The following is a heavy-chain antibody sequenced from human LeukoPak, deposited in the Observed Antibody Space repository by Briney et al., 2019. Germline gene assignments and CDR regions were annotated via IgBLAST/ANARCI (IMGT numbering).Heavy chain of an antibody. J-gene: IGHJ4*02. CDR3: ARDEGVGERGAY. Sequence: ASVKVSCKASGYTFTNYYIHWVRQAPGQGLEWMGVINPSGGSTSYAQKFQGRITMTRDTSTSTVYMELSSLRSGDTAMYYCARDEGVGERGAYWGQGTLVTVSS. D-gene: IGHD3-16*01. CDR1: GYTFTNYY. V-gene: IGHV1-46*01. CDR2: INPSGGST.